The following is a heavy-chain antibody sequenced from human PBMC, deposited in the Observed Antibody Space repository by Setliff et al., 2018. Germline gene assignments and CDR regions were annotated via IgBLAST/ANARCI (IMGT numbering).Heavy chain of an antibody. J-gene: IGHJ6*03. CDR3: ARGSGVVPYYYYYMDV. CDR1: GGSISSSSYY. D-gene: IGHD1-26*01. Sequence: SETLSLTCTVSGGSISSSSYYWGWIRQPPGKGLEWIGSIYYSGSTYYNPSLKSRVTISVDTSKNQFSLKLSSVTAADTAVYYCARGSGVVPYYYYYMDVWGKGTTVTVSS. CDR2: IYYSGST. V-gene: IGHV4-39*07.